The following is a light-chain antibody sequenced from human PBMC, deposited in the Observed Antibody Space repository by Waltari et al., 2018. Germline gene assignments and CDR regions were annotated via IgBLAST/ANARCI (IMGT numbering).Light chain of an antibody. CDR2: DVS. CDR3: SSYTSSSTVV. J-gene: IGLJ2*01. Sequence: QSALTQPASVSGSPGQSIPISCTGTSSDVGGYNYVSWYQQHPGKAPKLMIYDVSNRPSGVSNRFSGSKAGNTASPTISGLQAEDEADYYCSSYTSSSTVVFGGGTKLTVL. V-gene: IGLV2-14*03. CDR1: SSDVGGYNY.